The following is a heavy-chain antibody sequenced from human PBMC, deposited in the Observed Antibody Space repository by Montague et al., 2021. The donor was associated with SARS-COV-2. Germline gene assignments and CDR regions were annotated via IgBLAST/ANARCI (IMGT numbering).Heavy chain of an antibody. CDR3: ARVPAVTKVSAATIDI. D-gene: IGHD4-11*01. CDR2: FHPTGGT. V-gene: IGHV4-59*01. J-gene: IGHJ4*01. Sequence: SETLSLTCIVSRGSITNSHWGWIRQPPGKGLEWIAYFHPTGGTNYNPSLRNRVTISVDTSKNQFSLRLRSVTAADSAGYFCARVPAVTKVSAATIDIWGQGILVTVSS. CDR1: RGSITNSH.